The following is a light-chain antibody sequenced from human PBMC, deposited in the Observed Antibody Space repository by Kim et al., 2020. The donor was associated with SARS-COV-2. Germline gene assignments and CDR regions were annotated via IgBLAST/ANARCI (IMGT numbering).Light chain of an antibody. J-gene: IGLJ1*01. CDR3: SSYTSSSTYV. CDR2: DVS. Sequence: QSALTQPASVSGSLGQSITISCTGTSSDVGGYNYVSWYQQHPGKAPKLMIYDVSKRPSGVSNRFSGSKSGNTASLTISGLQAEDEADYYCSSYTSSSTYVFGTGTKV. V-gene: IGLV2-14*01. CDR1: SSDVGGYNY.